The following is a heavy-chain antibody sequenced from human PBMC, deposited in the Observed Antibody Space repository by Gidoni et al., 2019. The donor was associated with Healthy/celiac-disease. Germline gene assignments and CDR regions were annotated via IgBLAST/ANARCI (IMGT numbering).Heavy chain of an antibody. Sequence: QVQLQQWVAGLLKPSETLSLTGAVYGGSCSGYYWSWIRQPPGKGLEWIGEINHSGSTNYNPSLKSRVTISVDTSKNQYSLTLSSVTAADTAVYYCARAPTLSYYYDSSGYYYGAFDIWGQGTMVTVSS. J-gene: IGHJ3*02. CDR3: ARAPTLSYYYDSSGYYYGAFDI. CDR2: INHSGST. CDR1: GGSCSGYY. V-gene: IGHV4-34*01. D-gene: IGHD3-22*01.